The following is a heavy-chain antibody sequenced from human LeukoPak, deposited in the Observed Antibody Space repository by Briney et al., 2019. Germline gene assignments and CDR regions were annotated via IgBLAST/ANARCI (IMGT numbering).Heavy chain of an antibody. CDR2: INHSGST. Sequence: SETLSLTCAVYGGSFSGYYWSWIRQPPGKGLEWIGEINHSGSTNYNPSLKSRVTISVDTSKNQFSLKLSSVTAEDTAVYYCAKFPLGYSYGAYFDYWGQGTLVTVSS. CDR1: GGSFSGYY. CDR3: AKFPLGYSYGAYFDY. V-gene: IGHV4-34*01. J-gene: IGHJ4*02. D-gene: IGHD5-18*01.